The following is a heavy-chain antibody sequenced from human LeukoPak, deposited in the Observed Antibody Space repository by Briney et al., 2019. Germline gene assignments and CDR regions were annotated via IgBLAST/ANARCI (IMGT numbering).Heavy chain of an antibody. D-gene: IGHD1-14*01. CDR1: GDSIGSSPYY. CDR2: VYRSGQT. J-gene: IGHJ3*02. CDR3: ARHEWGITNAFDI. Sequence: PSETLSLTCTVSGDSIGSSPYYWGWIRQPPGKGLEWIGSVYRSGQTYYNPSLKSRVTISADTSKNQFSLKLRSVTAADTAVYYCARHEWGITNAFDIWGQGTMVTVSS. V-gene: IGHV4-39*01.